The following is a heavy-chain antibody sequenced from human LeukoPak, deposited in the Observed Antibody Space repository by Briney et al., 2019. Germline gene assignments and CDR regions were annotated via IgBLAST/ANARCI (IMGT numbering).Heavy chain of an antibody. CDR3: ARVRYRLAETYIDY. V-gene: IGHV1-2*02. CDR1: GYIFTGYY. D-gene: IGHD3-16*01. Sequence: ASVKVSCKASGYIFTGYYMHWVRQAPGQGLEWMGWINPKSGDTNYAQKFQGRVTMTSDTSISTAYMELRRLSSDDTALYCCARVRYRLAETYIDYWGQGTLVTVSS. J-gene: IGHJ4*02. CDR2: INPKSGDT.